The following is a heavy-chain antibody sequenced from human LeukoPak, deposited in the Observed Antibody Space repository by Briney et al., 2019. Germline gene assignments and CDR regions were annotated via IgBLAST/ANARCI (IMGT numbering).Heavy chain of an antibody. J-gene: IGHJ5*02. V-gene: IGHV4-39*07. CDR2: IYYSGST. CDR3: ARDPARITGTAIWFDP. D-gene: IGHD1-20*01. Sequence: SETLSLTCTVSGGSISSSSYYWGWTRQPPGKGLEWIGSIYYSGSTYYNPSLKSRVTISVDTSKNQFSLKLSSVTAADTAVYYCARDPARITGTAIWFDPWGQGTLVTVSS. CDR1: GGSISSSSYY.